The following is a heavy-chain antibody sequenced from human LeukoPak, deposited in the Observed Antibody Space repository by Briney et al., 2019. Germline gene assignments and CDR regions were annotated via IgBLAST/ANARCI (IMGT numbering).Heavy chain of an antibody. V-gene: IGHV3-7*03. CDR1: GFTFSSYW. Sequence: GGSLRLSCAASGFTFSSYWMSWVRQAPGEGLEWVAKINQDGTEKAYVDSVRGRFTIFRDNAKNSLFLQINGLRAEDTAVYYCARGPLIAAAGTWWGQGTLVTVSS. CDR3: ARGPLIAAAGTW. D-gene: IGHD6-13*01. J-gene: IGHJ4*02. CDR2: INQDGTEK.